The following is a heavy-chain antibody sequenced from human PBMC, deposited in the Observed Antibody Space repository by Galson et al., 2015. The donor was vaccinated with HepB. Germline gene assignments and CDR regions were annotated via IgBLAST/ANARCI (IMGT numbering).Heavy chain of an antibody. D-gene: IGHD2-8*01. CDR1: GYTLTELS. CDR2: FDPEDGET. J-gene: IGHJ6*02. CDR3: ATSRLMVYANPRYGMDV. V-gene: IGHV1-24*01. Sequence: SVKVSCKVSGYTLTELSMHWVRQAPGKGLEWMGGFDPEDGETIYAQKFQGRVTMTEDTSTDTAYMELSSLRSEDTAVYYCATSRLMVYANPRYGMDVWGQGTTVTVSS.